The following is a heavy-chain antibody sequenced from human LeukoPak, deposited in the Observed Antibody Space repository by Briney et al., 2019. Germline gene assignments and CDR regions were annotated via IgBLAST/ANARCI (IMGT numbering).Heavy chain of an antibody. CDR2: MNPNSGNT. CDR3: ARRSYSSSFYYYYYMDV. D-gene: IGHD6-6*01. CDR1: GYTFTSYD. J-gene: IGHJ6*03. V-gene: IGHV1-8*01. Sequence: GASVKVSCKASGYTFTSYDINWVRQATGQGLEWMGWMNPNSGNTGYAQKFQGRVTMTRNTSISTDYMELSSLRSEDTAVYYCARRSYSSSFYYYYYMDVWGKGTTVTVSS.